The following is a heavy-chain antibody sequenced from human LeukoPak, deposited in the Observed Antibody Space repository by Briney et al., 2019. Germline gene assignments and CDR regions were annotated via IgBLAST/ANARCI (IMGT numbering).Heavy chain of an antibody. V-gene: IGHV3-33*01. CDR2: IWYDGSNK. J-gene: IGHJ4*02. Sequence: GGSLRLSCAASGFTFSSYGMHWVRQAPGKGLEWVAVIWYDGSNKYYEDSVKGRFTISRDNSKNTLYLQMNSLRAEDTAVYYCAREPDAGSGSYRAYFDYWGQGTLATVSS. D-gene: IGHD1-26*01. CDR3: AREPDAGSGSYRAYFDY. CDR1: GFTFSSYG.